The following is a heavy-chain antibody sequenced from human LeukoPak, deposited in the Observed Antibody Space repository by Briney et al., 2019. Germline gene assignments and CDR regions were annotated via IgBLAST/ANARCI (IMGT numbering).Heavy chain of an antibody. Sequence: AVGSLRLSCVASGFSFGNYAMSWVRQAPGKGLQWVSRISGTGGATWYAGFARDRFTISRDNSKKTLYLQMSGLRVEDTAMYYCVKDPRDTYGTNWFVSWGQGTLLIVSS. D-gene: IGHD2-21*01. CDR3: VKDPRDTYGTNWFVS. CDR1: GFSFGNYA. J-gene: IGHJ5*01. V-gene: IGHV3-23*01. CDR2: ISGTGGAT.